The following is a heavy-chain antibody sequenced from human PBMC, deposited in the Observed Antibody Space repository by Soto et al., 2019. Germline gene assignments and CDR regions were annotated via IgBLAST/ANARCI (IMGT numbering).Heavy chain of an antibody. J-gene: IGHJ4*02. V-gene: IGHV3-7*01. Sequence: GGSLRLSCAASGFTFSSFWMDWVRQAPGKGLEWVANINQDGSEKHYVDSVKGRFTISRDNAKNSLYLQMNSLTAEDSALYYCARSLDYWGQGTLLTVSS. CDR3: ARSLDY. CDR2: INQDGSEK. CDR1: GFTFSSFW.